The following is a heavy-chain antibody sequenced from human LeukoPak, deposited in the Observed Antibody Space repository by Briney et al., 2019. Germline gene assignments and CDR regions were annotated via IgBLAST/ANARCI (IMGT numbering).Heavy chain of an antibody. V-gene: IGHV3-21*01. Sequence: PGGSLRLSCAASGFTFSTYSMNWVRQAPGKGLEWVSSISSSSSYIYYADSVKGRFTISRDNAKNSLYLQTNSLKAEDTALYYCARGALSMGKNGFDIWGQGTTVTVSS. CDR2: ISSSSSYI. CDR1: GFTFSTYS. D-gene: IGHD2/OR15-2a*01. CDR3: ARGALSMGKNGFDI. J-gene: IGHJ3*02.